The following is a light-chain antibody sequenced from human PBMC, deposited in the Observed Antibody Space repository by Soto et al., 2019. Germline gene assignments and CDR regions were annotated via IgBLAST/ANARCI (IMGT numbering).Light chain of an antibody. CDR3: QQYNNWPPWT. CDR2: WAY. J-gene: IGKJ1*01. V-gene: IGKV4-1*01. CDR1: QSVLYTSNNKNY. Sequence: DIVMTQSPDSLAVSLCERATINCKSSQSVLYTSNNKNYLAWYQQKRGQPPKLLIFWAYTRESGVPDRFSGSGSGTDFTLTISSLQAEDVAVYYCQQYNNWPPWTXSQGTKVDIK.